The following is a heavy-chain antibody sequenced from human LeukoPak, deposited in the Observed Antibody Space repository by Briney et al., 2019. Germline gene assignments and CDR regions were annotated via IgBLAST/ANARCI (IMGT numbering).Heavy chain of an antibody. D-gene: IGHD3-10*01. J-gene: IGHJ4*02. CDR3: ARGWRITMVRGVIPNRYFDY. CDR2: INHSGST. V-gene: IGHV4-34*01. CDR1: GESFSGYY. Sequence: SETLSLTCAGYGESFSGYYWSWIRQPPGKGLEWIGEINHSGSTNYNPSLKSRVTISVDTSKNQFSLKLSSVTAADTAVYYCARGWRITMVRGVIPNRYFDYWGQGTLVTVSS.